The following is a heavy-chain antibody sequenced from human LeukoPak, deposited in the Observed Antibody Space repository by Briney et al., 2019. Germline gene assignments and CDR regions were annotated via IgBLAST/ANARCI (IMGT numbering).Heavy chain of an antibody. CDR2: IRQDGDTK. CDR3: ARSLPYGTTWYGRSDF. CDR1: GFTFSTYA. Sequence: GGSLRLSCVASGFTFSTYAMHWVRQAPGKGLEWVANIRQDGDTKYYVDSVKGRFTISRDNAMNSLYLQMNSLRAEDTAIYYCARSLPYGTTWYGRSDFWGQGTLVTVSS. V-gene: IGHV3-7*03. D-gene: IGHD6-13*01. J-gene: IGHJ4*02.